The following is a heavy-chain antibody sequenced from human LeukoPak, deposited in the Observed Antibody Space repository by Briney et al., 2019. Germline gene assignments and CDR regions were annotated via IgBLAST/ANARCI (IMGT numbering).Heavy chain of an antibody. CDR3: ARGRYSSGFWFGP. CDR1: GYSISSGYY. Sequence: SETLSLTCAVSGYSISSGYYWGWIRQPPGKGLEWIGSIYHSGSTYYNPSLKSRVTISVDTSKNQFSLKLSSVTAADTAVYYCARGRYSSGFWFGPWGQGTLVTVSS. CDR2: IYHSGST. V-gene: IGHV4-38-2*01. D-gene: IGHD6-19*01. J-gene: IGHJ5*02.